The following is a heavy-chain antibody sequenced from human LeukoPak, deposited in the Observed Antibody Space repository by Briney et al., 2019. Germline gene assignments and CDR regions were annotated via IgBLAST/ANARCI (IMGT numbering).Heavy chain of an antibody. CDR2: ISGSGGST. Sequence: PGGSLRLSCAPSGFTFSSYAMSCVRQAPGKGLEWVSAISGSGGSTYYADSVKGRFTISRDNYKNTLYLQMNSLRAEDTAVYYCAKDPPRIVGATGGALDIWGQGTMVTVSS. J-gene: IGHJ3*02. V-gene: IGHV3-23*01. D-gene: IGHD1-26*01. CDR3: AKDPPRIVGATGGALDI. CDR1: GFTFSSYA.